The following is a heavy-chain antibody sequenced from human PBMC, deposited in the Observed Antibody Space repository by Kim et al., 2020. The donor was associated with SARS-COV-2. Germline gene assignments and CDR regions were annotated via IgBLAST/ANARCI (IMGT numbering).Heavy chain of an antibody. D-gene: IGHD6-19*01. V-gene: IGHV4-59*01. CDR2: IYDSGST. Sequence: SEALSFTCTVSGGSISSYYWRWIRQPPGKGLEGIGYIYDSGSTNYNPSLKSRVNISVDTSKNQVSLKLSSVTAADTAVYYGVRDGTRRGWQDWFEPWGQG. CDR3: VRDGTRRGWQDWFEP. J-gene: IGHJ5*02. CDR1: GGSISSYY.